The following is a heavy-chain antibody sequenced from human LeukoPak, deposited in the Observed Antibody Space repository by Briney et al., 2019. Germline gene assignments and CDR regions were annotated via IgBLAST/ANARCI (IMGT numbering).Heavy chain of an antibody. D-gene: IGHD1-1*01. CDR2: VSWNSGSV. CDR1: GFTFSSYW. CDR3: AKDVGRLERNPDY. V-gene: IGHV3-9*01. Sequence: SLRLSCAASGFTFSSYWMHWVRQAPGKGLEWVSGVSWNSGSVGYADSVKGRFTISRDNAKNSLYLQMNSLRAEDTALYHCAKDVGRLERNPDYWGQGTLVTVSS. J-gene: IGHJ4*02.